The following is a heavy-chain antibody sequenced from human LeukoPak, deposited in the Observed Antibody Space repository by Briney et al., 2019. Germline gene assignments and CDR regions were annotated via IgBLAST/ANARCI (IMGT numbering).Heavy chain of an antibody. D-gene: IGHD6-13*01. Sequence: GGSLRLSCAASGFTFSSYAMSWVRQAPGKGLEWVSAISGSGGSTYYADSVKGRFTISRDNSKNTLYLQMNSLRADDTAIYYCAKESGLYSSSPPDYWGQGTLVTVSS. CDR2: ISGSGGST. CDR3: AKESGLYSSSPPDY. J-gene: IGHJ4*02. V-gene: IGHV3-23*01. CDR1: GFTFSSYA.